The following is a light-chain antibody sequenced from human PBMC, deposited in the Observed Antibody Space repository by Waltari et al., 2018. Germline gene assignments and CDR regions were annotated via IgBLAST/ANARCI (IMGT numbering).Light chain of an antibody. J-gene: IGLJ2*01. V-gene: IGLV2-8*01. CDR1: PSDIGGYKF. Sequence: QSALTQPPSASGSPGQSVTISCTGTPSDIGGYKFVSWFQQHPGKAPKLVIYDVSERPSGVPDRFSGSKSGSTATLTVSGLQAEDEADYYCSSYGGKNNLIFGGGTTLTV. CDR2: DVS. CDR3: SSYGGKNNLI.